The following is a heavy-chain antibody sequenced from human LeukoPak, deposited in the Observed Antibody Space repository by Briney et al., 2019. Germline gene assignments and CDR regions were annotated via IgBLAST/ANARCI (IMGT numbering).Heavy chain of an antibody. V-gene: IGHV3-23*01. CDR1: GFTFSSYA. D-gene: IGHD3-10*01. J-gene: IGHJ4*02. CDR2: ISGSGGST. Sequence: QPGGSLRLSCAASGFTFSSYAMSWVRQAPGKGLEWVSAISGSGGSTYYADSVKGRFTISRDNSKNTLYLQMNSLRAEDTAVYYCARVTYGSGTYGAFDYWGQGTLVTVSS. CDR3: ARVTYGSGTYGAFDY.